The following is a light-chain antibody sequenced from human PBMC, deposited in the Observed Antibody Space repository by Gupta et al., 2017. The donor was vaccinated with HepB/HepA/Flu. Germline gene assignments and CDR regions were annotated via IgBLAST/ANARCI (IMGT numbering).Light chain of an antibody. J-gene: IGKJ3*01. CDR3: HQDNHLPFT. CDR1: QDITNY. Sequence: DIQMTQSPSSLSASIGDRVTITCQASQDITNYLSWYQQKPGKAPKLLIYDASNLETGVPPRFSGSGSGTDFTFSISSLQPEDIATYYCHQDNHLPFTFGHGTKLDF. CDR2: DAS. V-gene: IGKV1-33*01.